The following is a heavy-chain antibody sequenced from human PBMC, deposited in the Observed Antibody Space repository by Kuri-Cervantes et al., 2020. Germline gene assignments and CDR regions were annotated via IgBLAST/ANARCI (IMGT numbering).Heavy chain of an antibody. V-gene: IGHV3-33*01. CDR2: IWYDGSNK. J-gene: IGHJ4*02. D-gene: IGHD1-1*01. Sequence: SLKISCAASGFTFSSYGMHWVRQAPGKGVEWGAVIWYDGSNKYYADSVKGRFTISRDNSKNPLFLQMNSLRAEDTAVYYCAYWAGTVYNWYGSFDFWGQGTLVTVSS. CDR3: AYWAGTVYNWYGSFDF. CDR1: GFTFSSYG.